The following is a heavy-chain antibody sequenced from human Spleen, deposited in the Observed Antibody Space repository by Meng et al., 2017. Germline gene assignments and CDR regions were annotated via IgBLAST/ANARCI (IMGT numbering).Heavy chain of an antibody. CDR3: ARGPTTMAHDFDY. CDR2: INHSGST. CDR1: GGSFSDYY. Sequence: QVQRQQWGAALLKPSETLSLTCVVSGGSFSDYYWSWIRQPPGKGLEWIGEINHSGSTNYNPSLESRATISVDTSQNNLSLKLSSVTAADSAVYYCARGPTTMAHDFDYWGQGTLVTVSS. V-gene: IGHV4-34*01. J-gene: IGHJ4*02. D-gene: IGHD4-11*01.